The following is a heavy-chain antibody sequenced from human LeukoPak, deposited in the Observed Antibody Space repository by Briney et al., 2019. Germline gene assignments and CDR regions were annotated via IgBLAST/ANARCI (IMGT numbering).Heavy chain of an antibody. CDR1: GYTFTSYD. J-gene: IGHJ3*02. V-gene: IGHV1-8*01. CDR3: ARDTPNGFWSGYYGSPDAFDI. Sequence: ASVKVSCKASGYTFTSYDINWVRQATGQGLEWMGWMNPNSGNTGYAQKFQGRVTMTRNTSISTAYMELSSLRSEDTAVYYCARDTPNGFWSGYYGSPDAFDIWGQGTMVTVSS. D-gene: IGHD3-3*01. CDR2: MNPNSGNT.